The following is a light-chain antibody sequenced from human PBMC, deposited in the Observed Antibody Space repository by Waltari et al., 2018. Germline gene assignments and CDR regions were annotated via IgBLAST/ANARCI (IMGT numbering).Light chain of an antibody. CDR3: CSYAGRGTYV. CDR1: TSDVGNYDL. Sequence: QSALTQPASVSGTLGQSITISCTGTTSDVGNYDLVSWYQHHPGKAPKLLMCEVIKRPSGVFIRFSGSKSGNTASLTISGLQAEDEADYYCCSYAGRGTYVFGSGTKVTVL. CDR2: EVI. V-gene: IGLV2-23*02. J-gene: IGLJ1*01.